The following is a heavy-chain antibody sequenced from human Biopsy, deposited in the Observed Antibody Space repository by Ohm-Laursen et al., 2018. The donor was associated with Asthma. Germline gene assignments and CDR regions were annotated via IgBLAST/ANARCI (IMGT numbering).Heavy chain of an antibody. CDR3: ARGPNYHGSGRAPIGMDV. CDR2: IYYTGSD. V-gene: IGHV4-61*01. D-gene: IGHD3-10*01. Sequence: TLSLTCTVSGGSVSTGSYYWSWIRQPPGKGLEWLGYIYYTGSDNYNPSLKSRVTISVDASKNQFSLRLNSVTAADTAVYYCARGPNYHGSGRAPIGMDVWGQGTTVTVSS. CDR1: GGSVSTGSYY. J-gene: IGHJ6*02.